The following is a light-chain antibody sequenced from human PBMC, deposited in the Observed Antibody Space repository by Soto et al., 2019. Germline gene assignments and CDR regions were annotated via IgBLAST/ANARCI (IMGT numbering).Light chain of an antibody. CDR3: QSYDNSLSGSWV. V-gene: IGLV1-40*01. CDR2: GNS. Sequence: QSVLTQPPSVSGAPGQRVTISCTGSSSNIGAGYDVHWYQQLPGTAPRPLIYGNSSRPSGVPDRFSGSKSGTSASLAITGLQAEDEADYYCQSYDNSLSGSWVFGGGTKLTVL. CDR1: SSNIGAGYD. J-gene: IGLJ3*02.